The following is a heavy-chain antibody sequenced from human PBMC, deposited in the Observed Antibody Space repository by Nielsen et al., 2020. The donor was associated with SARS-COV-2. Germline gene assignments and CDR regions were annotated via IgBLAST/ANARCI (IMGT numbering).Heavy chain of an antibody. Sequence: SETLSLTCTVSGYSISSGYYWGWIRQPPGKGLEWIGSIYHSGSTYYNPSLKSRVTISVDTSKNQFSLKLSSVTAADTAVYYCARGGGWYREYFDYWGQGTLVTVSS. J-gene: IGHJ4*02. CDR2: IYHSGST. CDR1: GYSISSGYY. V-gene: IGHV4-38-2*02. CDR3: ARGGGWYREYFDY. D-gene: IGHD6-19*01.